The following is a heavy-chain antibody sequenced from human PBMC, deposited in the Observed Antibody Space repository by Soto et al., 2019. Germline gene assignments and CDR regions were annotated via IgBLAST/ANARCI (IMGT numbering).Heavy chain of an antibody. CDR1: GDSVSSNSAA. Sequence: SQTLSLTCAISGDSVSSNSAAWNWIRQSPSRGLEWLGRTYYRSKWYNDYAVSVKSRITINPDTSKNQFSLQLNSVTPEDTAVYYCARDPIVGATYYYYYGMDVWGQGTTVTVSS. D-gene: IGHD1-26*01. J-gene: IGHJ6*02. CDR2: TYYRSKWYN. CDR3: ARDPIVGATYYYYYGMDV. V-gene: IGHV6-1*01.